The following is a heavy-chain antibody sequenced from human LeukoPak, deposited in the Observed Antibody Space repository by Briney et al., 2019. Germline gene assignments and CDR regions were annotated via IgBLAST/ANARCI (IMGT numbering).Heavy chain of an antibody. Sequence: ESGPTLVNPTQTLTLTCTFSGFSLSTSGMCVNWIRQPPGKALEWLARIDWDDDKYYSTSLKTRLTISKDTSKNQVVLTMTNMDPVDTATYYCARMHLGYCSGGSCLEAAADGMDVWGQGTTVTVSS. CDR2: IDWDDDK. D-gene: IGHD2-15*01. CDR3: ARMHLGYCSGGSCLEAAADGMDV. CDR1: GFSLSTSGMC. J-gene: IGHJ6*02. V-gene: IGHV2-70*11.